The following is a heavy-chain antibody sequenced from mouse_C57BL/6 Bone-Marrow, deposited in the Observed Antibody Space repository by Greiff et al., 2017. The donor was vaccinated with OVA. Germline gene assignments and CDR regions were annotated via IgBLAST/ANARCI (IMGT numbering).Heavy chain of an antibody. V-gene: IGHV1-76*01. CDR1: GYTFTDYY. J-gene: IGHJ4*01. Sequence: QVHVKQSGAELVRPGASVKLSCKASGYTFTDYYINWVKQRPGQGLEWIARIYPGSGNTYYNEKFKGKATLTAEKSSSTAYMQLSSLTSEDSAVYFCARRGAYYYYAMDYWGQGTSVTVSS. CDR2: IYPGSGNT. CDR3: ARRGAYYYYAMDY. D-gene: IGHD1-1*01.